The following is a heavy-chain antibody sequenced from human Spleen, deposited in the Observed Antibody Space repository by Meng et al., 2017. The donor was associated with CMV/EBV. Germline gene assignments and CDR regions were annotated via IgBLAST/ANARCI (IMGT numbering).Heavy chain of an antibody. CDR2: IDPNTSDT. V-gene: IGHV1-2*02. Sequence: ASVKVSCKASGYIFTGFYIHWVRQAPGQGLEWMGWIDPNTSDTNYAQHFQGRVTMTGDTSISTAYMELSMLRSDDTAVYYCARKNDFWSGYSIDHWGQGTLVTVSS. CDR1: GYIFTGFY. D-gene: IGHD3-3*01. J-gene: IGHJ4*02. CDR3: ARKNDFWSGYSIDH.